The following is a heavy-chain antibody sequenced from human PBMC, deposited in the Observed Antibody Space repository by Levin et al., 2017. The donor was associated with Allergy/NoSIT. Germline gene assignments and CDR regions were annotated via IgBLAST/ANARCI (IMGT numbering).Heavy chain of an antibody. D-gene: IGHD1-26*01. V-gene: IGHV3-74*01. CDR2: INSDGSST. Sequence: GGSLRLSCAASGFTFSSYWMHWVRQAPGKGLVWVSRINSDGSSTSYADSVKGRFTISRDNAKNTLYLQMNSLRAEDTAVYYCARDPASYSGSYGGDAFDIWGQGTMVTVSS. J-gene: IGHJ3*02. CDR3: ARDPASYSGSYGGDAFDI. CDR1: GFTFSSYW.